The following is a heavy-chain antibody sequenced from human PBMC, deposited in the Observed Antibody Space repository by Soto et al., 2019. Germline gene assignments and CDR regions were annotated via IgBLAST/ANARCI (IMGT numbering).Heavy chain of an antibody. CDR3: SRDLRGGYQLLYY. J-gene: IGHJ4*02. V-gene: IGHV3-33*01. D-gene: IGHD2-2*01. Sequence: QVQLVESGGGVVQPGRSLRLSCAASGFTFSSYGMHWVRQAPGKGLEWVAVIWYDGSNEYYADSEKGRFTISRDNSKNTLYLQMNGLSAEDTAVYYCSRDLRGGYQLLYYWGQGTLVTVSS. CDR1: GFTFSSYG. CDR2: IWYDGSNE.